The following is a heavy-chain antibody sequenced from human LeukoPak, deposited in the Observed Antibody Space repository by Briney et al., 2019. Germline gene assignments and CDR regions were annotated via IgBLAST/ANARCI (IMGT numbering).Heavy chain of an antibody. D-gene: IGHD6-6*01. CDR3: ARSGSSSKDHYYYGMDV. J-gene: IGHJ6*02. CDR1: GFTFSSYA. CDR2: ISGSGGST. V-gene: IGHV3-23*01. Sequence: PGGSLRLSCAASGFTFSSYAMSWVRQAPGKGLEWVSAISGSGGSTYYADSVKGRFTISRDNSKNTLYLQMNSLRAEDTAVYYCARSGSSSKDHYYYGMDVWGQGTTVTVSS.